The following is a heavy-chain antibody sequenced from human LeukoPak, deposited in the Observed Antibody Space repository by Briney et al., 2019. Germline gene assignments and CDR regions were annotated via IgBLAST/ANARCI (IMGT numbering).Heavy chain of an antibody. V-gene: IGHV3-33*01. CDR3: ARDQSPYYDYVWGSSGGDY. CDR2: IWYDGSNK. CDR1: GFTFSSYG. J-gene: IGHJ4*02. Sequence: GGSLRLSCAASGFTFSSYGMHWVRQAPGKGLEWVAVIWYDGSNKYYADSVKGRFTISRDNSKNTLYLQMNSLRAEDTAVYYCARDQSPYYDYVWGSSGGDYWGQGTPVTVSS. D-gene: IGHD3-16*01.